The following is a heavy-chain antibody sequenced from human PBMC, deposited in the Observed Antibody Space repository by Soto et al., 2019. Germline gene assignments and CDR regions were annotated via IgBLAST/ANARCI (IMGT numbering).Heavy chain of an antibody. CDR3: ARSPGGFTVATHFFDY. D-gene: IGHD3-16*01. Sequence: SGPTLVNPTQTLTLTCTFSGFSLSSKGMRVSWIRQPPGKALEWLARIDWDDDKFYSPSLRTRLAISKGTSKNQVVLAMTNVDPMDTATYYCARSPGGFTVATHFFDYWGQGTLVTVSS. CDR1: GFSLSSKGMR. CDR2: IDWDDDK. V-gene: IGHV2-70*04. J-gene: IGHJ4*02.